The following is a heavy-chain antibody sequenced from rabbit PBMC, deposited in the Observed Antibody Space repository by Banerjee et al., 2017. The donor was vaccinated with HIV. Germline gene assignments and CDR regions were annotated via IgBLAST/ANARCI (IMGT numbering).Heavy chain of an antibody. CDR1: GFSFSSSYY. V-gene: IGHV1S40*01. J-gene: IGHJ4*01. D-gene: IGHD8-1*01. CDR2: IDTGSSDST. Sequence: QSLEESGGDLVKPGASLTLTCKASGFSFSSSYYMCWVRQAPGKGLEWIACIDTGSSDSTYYASWAKGRFTISKTSSTTVTLQMTSLTAADTATYFCAREYVGSYYGIDLWGPGTLVTVS. CDR3: AREYVGSYYGIDL.